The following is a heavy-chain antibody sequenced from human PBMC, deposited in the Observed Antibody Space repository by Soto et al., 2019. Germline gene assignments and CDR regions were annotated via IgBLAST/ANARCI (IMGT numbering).Heavy chain of an antibody. J-gene: IGHJ6*02. V-gene: IGHV4-34*01. D-gene: IGHD6-25*01. Sequence: SETLSLTCAVYGYSFSGCCWRWLRVPRAKGLEGIGVINHSGSTNYNPSLKSRVTTSVDTSKTDVSLKVSSVTDPDKTVSYCARLDFTHSNGGMEVWGQGTTVTVS. CDR1: GYSFSGCC. CDR2: INHSGST. CDR3: ARLDFTHSNGGMEV.